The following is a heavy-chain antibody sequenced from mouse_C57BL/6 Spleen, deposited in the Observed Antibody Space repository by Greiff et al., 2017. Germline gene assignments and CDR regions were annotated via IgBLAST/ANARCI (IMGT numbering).Heavy chain of an antibody. CDR3: ARRDYGSSYEY. J-gene: IGHJ3*01. CDR1: GYTFTSYW. Sequence: QVQLKQPGAELVMPGASVKLSCKASGYTFTSYWMHWVKQRPGQGLEWIGEIDPSDSYTNYNQKFKGKSTLTVDQSSSTAYMQLSSLTSEDSAVYYWARRDYGSSYEYWGQGTLVTVSA. D-gene: IGHD1-1*01. V-gene: IGHV1-69*01. CDR2: IDPSDSYT.